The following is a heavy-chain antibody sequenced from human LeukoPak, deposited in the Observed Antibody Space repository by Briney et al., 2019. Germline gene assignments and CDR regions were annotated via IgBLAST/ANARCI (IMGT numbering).Heavy chain of an antibody. CDR1: GGSISSSSYY. CDR2: IYYSGST. V-gene: IGHV4-39*07. J-gene: IGHJ5*02. Sequence: SETLSLTCTVSGGSISSSSYYWGWIRQPPGKGLEWIGSIYYSGSTYYNPSLKSRVTISVDTSKNQFSLKLSSVTAADTAVYYCAREGWFDPWGQGTLVTVSS. CDR3: AREGWFDP.